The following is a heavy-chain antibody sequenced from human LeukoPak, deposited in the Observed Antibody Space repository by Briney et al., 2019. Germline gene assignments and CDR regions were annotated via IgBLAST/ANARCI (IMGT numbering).Heavy chain of an antibody. Sequence: PGGSLRLSCADSVVTFTRDSVNCVREAPGTGLEWVSSISSSSSYIYYADSLKGRVTISRDNAKNSLYLQMNSLRAEDTAVYYCAMGQWLAAFDYWGQGTLVTVSS. CDR3: AMGQWLAAFDY. J-gene: IGHJ4*02. D-gene: IGHD6-19*01. V-gene: IGHV3-21*01. CDR1: VVTFTRDS. CDR2: ISSSSSYI.